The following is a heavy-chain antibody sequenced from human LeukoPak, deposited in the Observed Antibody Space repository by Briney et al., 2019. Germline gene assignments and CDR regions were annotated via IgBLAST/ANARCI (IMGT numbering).Heavy chain of an antibody. J-gene: IGHJ4*02. Sequence: SETLSLTCTVSGDSISSISYYWGWIRQPPGKGLEWIGSIFYSGNINYNPSLKSRVTISVDTSKNQFSLKLSSVTAADTAMYYCAREGWELHFWGQGTLVTVSS. CDR1: GDSISSISYY. CDR2: IFYSGNI. V-gene: IGHV4-39*07. D-gene: IGHD1-26*01. CDR3: AREGWELHF.